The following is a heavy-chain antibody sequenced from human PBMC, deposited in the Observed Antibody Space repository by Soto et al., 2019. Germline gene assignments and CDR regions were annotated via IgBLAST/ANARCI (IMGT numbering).Heavy chain of an antibody. CDR1: GYRFTTYW. CDR3: ARGGIPEYFHL. CDR2: VDPSDSST. J-gene: IGHJ1*01. Sequence: PGESLKISCKSSGYRFTTYWINWVRQMPGKGPEWMGRVDPSDSSTKYSPSLQGQVTISADKSVRTAYLQWSSLKASDTAIYYCARGGIPEYFHLWGQGTLVTVSS. V-gene: IGHV5-10-1*04.